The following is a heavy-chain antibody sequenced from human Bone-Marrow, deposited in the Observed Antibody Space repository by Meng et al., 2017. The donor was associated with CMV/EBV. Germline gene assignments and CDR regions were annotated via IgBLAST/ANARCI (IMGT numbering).Heavy chain of an antibody. Sequence: GESLKISCAASGLSFSSYTMNWVRQAPGKGLEWVSSISGSSSYIYYADSVKGRFTISRDNAKNSLYLQMNSLRAEDTAVYYCARDTSGSKYYDFWSGYNFDYWGQGTLVTVSS. V-gene: IGHV3-21*01. CDR1: GLSFSSYT. CDR3: ARDTSGSKYYDFWSGYNFDY. CDR2: ISGSSSYI. D-gene: IGHD3-3*01. J-gene: IGHJ4*02.